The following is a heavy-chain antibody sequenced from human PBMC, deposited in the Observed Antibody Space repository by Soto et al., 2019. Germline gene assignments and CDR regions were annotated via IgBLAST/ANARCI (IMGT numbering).Heavy chain of an antibody. CDR2: ISSSSSYI. CDR1: GFTFSSYS. J-gene: IGHJ5*02. V-gene: IGHV3-21*01. CDR3: ARDLSKAVVWFDP. Sequence: GGSLRLSCSASGFTFSSYSMNWVRQAPGKGLEWVSSISSSSSYIYYADSVKGRFTISRDNAKNSLYLQMNSLRAEDTAVYYCARDLSKAVVWFDPWGQGTLVTVSS. D-gene: IGHD6-19*01.